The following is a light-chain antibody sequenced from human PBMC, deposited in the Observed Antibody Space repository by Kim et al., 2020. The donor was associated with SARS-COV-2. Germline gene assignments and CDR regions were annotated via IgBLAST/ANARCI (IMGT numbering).Light chain of an antibody. CDR3: QSYDSSLSGYV. V-gene: IGLV1-40*01. CDR1: SCNNGAGYD. CDR2: GNT. Sequence: KNNTTCTGSSCNNGAGYDVHWYQQLPRTAPKLLIYGNTNRPSGVPDRYSGSKSGTAASLAITGLQAEDEADYYCQSYDSSLSGYVFGTGTKVTVL. J-gene: IGLJ1*01.